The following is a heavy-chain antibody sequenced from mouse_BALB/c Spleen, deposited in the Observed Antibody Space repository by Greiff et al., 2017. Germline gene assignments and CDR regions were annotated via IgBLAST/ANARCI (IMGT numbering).Heavy chain of an antibody. CDR3: AKYDYPYYYAMDY. J-gene: IGHJ4*01. D-gene: IGHD2-4*01. CDR2: IWGGGST. V-gene: IGHV2-6-5*01. Sequence: VQVVESGPGLVAPSQSLSITCTVSGFSLTDYGVSWIRQPPGKGLEWLGVIWGGGSTYYNSALKSRLSISKDNSKSQVFLKMNSLQTDDTAMYYCAKYDYPYYYAMDYWGQGTSVTVSS. CDR1: GFSLTDYG.